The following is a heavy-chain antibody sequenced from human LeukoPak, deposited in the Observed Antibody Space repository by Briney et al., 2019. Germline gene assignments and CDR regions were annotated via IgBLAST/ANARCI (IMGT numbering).Heavy chain of an antibody. Sequence: GRSLRLSCAASGFTFSSYGMHWVRQAPGKGLEWVAVIWYDGSNKYYADSVKGRFTISRDNSKNTLYLQMNSLRAEDTAVYYCAKWVLDYYGSGSHFYYYYYMDVWGKGTTVTVSS. D-gene: IGHD3-10*01. J-gene: IGHJ6*03. CDR2: IWYDGSNK. V-gene: IGHV3-33*06. CDR1: GFTFSSYG. CDR3: AKWVLDYYGSGSHFYYYYYMDV.